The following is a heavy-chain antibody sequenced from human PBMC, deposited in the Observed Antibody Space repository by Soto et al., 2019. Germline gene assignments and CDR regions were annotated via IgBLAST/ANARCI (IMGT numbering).Heavy chain of an antibody. CDR1: GYTFSNYG. J-gene: IGHJ4*02. D-gene: IGHD3-22*01. V-gene: IGHV1-18*04. CDR3: AISDYYDRSGYYFY. Sequence: ASVKVSCKTSGYTFSNYGITWVRQAPGQGLEWMGWISSYNGNTNYVKKFQGRVTMTTDTSTSTAYMELKSLRFDDTAMYYCAISDYYDRSGYYFYWGQGTLVTISS. CDR2: ISSYNGNT.